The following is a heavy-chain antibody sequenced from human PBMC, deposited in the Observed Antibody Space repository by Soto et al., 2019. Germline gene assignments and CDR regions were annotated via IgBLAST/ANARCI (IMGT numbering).Heavy chain of an antibody. D-gene: IGHD5-12*01. CDR1: GGTFSNYP. V-gene: IGHV1-69*12. J-gene: IGHJ2*01. CDR2: IIPIFGTV. Sequence: QVQLVQSGAEVKKPGSSVKVSCKASGGTFSNYPISWVRQAPGQGLEWMGGIIPIFGTVNYAQKFQGRVTITADESTRTALKGLGSLRSEDSAVYYCARGNHRWLQLWYFDLWGRGTLVTVSS. CDR3: ARGNHRWLQLWYFDL.